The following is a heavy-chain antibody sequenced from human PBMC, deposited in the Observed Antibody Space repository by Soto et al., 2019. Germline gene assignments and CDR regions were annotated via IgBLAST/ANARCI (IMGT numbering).Heavy chain of an antibody. CDR1: GYTFTSYY. D-gene: IGHD2-2*01. CDR2: INPTSAST. V-gene: IGHV1-46*01. J-gene: IGHJ6*02. CDR3: ARGHCSSTGCPFYYYYGMDV. Sequence: QVQLVQSGAEVRKPGASVKVSCKASGYTFTSYYIHWVRQVPGQGLEWRRIINPTSASTSYTQKFQGRGTMTSDTSTSTVYMELRSLRSEDTAGYYCARGHCSSTGCPFYYYYGMDVWGQGTTVTVSS.